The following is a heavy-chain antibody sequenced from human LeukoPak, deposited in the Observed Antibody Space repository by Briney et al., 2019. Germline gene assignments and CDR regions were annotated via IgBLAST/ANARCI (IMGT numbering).Heavy chain of an antibody. CDR3: ARDRNLYSGSFAS. CDR1: GYTFSGDY. V-gene: IGHV1-2*06. D-gene: IGHD1-26*01. Sequence: SGESLKISCQGSGYTFSGDYVHWVRQAPGQGLEWMGRINPSTGGTTYAQKFQGRVTMTRDTSVSTAYMELNRLTSDDTAVYFCARDRNLYSGSFASWGQGTLVTVSS. CDR2: INPSTGGT. J-gene: IGHJ4*02.